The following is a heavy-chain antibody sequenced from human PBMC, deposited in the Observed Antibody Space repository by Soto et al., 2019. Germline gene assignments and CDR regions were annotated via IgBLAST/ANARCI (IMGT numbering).Heavy chain of an antibody. V-gene: IGHV4-34*01. CDR2: INHSGST. D-gene: IGHD3-9*01. Sequence: SETPSLTCAVYGGSFSGYYWSWIRQPPGKGLEWIGEINHSGSTNYNPSLKSRVTISVDTSKNQFSLKLSSVTAADTAVYYCARGGDYYDILTGYSAYSYWGQGTLVTVSS. J-gene: IGHJ4*02. CDR1: GGSFSGYY. CDR3: ARGGDYYDILTGYSAYSY.